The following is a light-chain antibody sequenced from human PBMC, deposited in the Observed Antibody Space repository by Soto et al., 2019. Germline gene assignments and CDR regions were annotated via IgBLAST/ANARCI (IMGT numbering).Light chain of an antibody. J-gene: IGKJ5*01. CDR3: QQYENLPT. CDR2: DAS. V-gene: IGKV1-33*01. Sequence: DIQMTQSPSSLSASVGDRGTITCQASQNINNYLTWYQQKPGRAPXXLIYDASNLEAGVPSRFRGSGSGTDFTFTISRLQPEDIATYYCQQYENLPTFGQGTRLEIK. CDR1: QNINNY.